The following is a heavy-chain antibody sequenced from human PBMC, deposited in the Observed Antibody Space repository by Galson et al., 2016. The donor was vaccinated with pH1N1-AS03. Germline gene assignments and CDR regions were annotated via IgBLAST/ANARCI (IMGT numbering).Heavy chain of an antibody. CDR3: ARRWGELLGYNWFDP. CDR2: IYYSGGST. D-gene: IGHD1-7*01. Sequence: LSLTCTVSGDSISSGSLYWGWIRQPPGKGLEWIGSIYYSGGSTYSNPSLKSRLSMSVDTSRNQFSLRLISVTAADTAVYYCARRWGELLGYNWFDPWGQGTLVTVSS. CDR1: GDSISSGSLY. V-gene: IGHV4-39*01. J-gene: IGHJ5*02.